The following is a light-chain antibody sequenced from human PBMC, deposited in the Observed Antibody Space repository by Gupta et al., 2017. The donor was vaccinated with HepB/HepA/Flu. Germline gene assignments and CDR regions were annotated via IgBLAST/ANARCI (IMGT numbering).Light chain of an antibody. CDR2: DAS. CDR1: QSVSSN. V-gene: IGKV3-15*01. Sequence: EIVMTQSPATLSVSPGERATLSCRASQSVSSNLAWYQQRPGQAPRLLIYDASTRAAGIPARFSGGGSGTEFTLAISSRQSDDFAVYFCQQYISWPPITFGGGTKLEIK. J-gene: IGKJ4*01. CDR3: QQYISWPPIT.